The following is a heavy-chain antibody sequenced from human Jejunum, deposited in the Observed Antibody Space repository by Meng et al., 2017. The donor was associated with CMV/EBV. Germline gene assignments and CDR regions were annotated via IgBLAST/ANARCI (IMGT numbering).Heavy chain of an antibody. Sequence: QVQLVPLGPDVKRPGVSLNLPCETSGFTFTTYFMHWLRQAPGQGLQWMGLFNPNGDVTTYSPRFQGRITLTGDTSTSTLYMELSSLTSDDTAVYYCAREMPMTCYFDQWGQGTLVTVSS. CDR1: GFTFTTYF. J-gene: IGHJ4*03. CDR3: AREMPMTCYFDQ. V-gene: IGHV1-46*01. D-gene: IGHD3-22*01. CDR2: FNPNGDVT.